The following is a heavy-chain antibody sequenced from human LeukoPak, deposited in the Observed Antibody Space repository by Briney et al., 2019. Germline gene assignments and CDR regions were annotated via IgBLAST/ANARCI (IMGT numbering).Heavy chain of an antibody. CDR1: GYTFTSYG. D-gene: IGHD2-2*01. Sequence: ASVKVSCKASGYTFTSYGISWVRQAPGQGLEWMGWISAYNGNTNYAQKLQGRVTMTTDTSTSTAYMELRSLRSDDTAVYYCARVLAPRRIVVVPAATGGWFDPWGQGTLVTVSS. CDR2: ISAYNGNT. V-gene: IGHV1-18*01. CDR3: ARVLAPRRIVVVPAATGGWFDP. J-gene: IGHJ5*02.